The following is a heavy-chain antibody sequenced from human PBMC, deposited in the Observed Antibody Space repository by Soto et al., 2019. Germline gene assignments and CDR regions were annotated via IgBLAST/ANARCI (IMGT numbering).Heavy chain of an antibody. J-gene: IGHJ4*02. CDR3: AMEYCSSTSCYRDY. CDR2: IIPILGIA. D-gene: IGHD2-2*02. CDR1: VGTFSSYT. Sequence: QVQLVQSGAEVKKPGSSVKVSCKASVGTFSSYTISWVRQAPGQGLEWMGRIIPILGIANYAQKFQGRVTMTADKATSTAYMELSSLRSEDTAVYYCAMEYCSSTSCYRDYWGQGTLVSVSS. V-gene: IGHV1-69*02.